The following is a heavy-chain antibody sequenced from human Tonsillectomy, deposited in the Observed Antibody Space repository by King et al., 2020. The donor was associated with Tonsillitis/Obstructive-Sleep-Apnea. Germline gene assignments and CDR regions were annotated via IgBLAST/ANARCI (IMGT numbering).Heavy chain of an antibody. CDR2: INHSGST. CDR3: ARVVGGITIFGVVSAYYGMDV. Sequence: VQLQQWGAGLLKPSETLSLTCAVYGGSFNGYYWSWIRQPPGKGLEWIGEINHSGSTNYNPSLKSRVTISVDTSKNQFSLKLSSVTAADTAVYYCARVVGGITIFGVVSAYYGMDVWGQGTTVTVSS. CDR1: GGSFNGYY. V-gene: IGHV4-34*01. J-gene: IGHJ6*02. D-gene: IGHD3-3*01.